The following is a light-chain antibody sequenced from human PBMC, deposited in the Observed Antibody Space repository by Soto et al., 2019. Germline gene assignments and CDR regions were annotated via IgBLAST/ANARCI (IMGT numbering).Light chain of an antibody. V-gene: IGKV3-20*01. Sequence: EIVLTQSPGTLSLSPGERATLSCRASQSVSSSYLAWYQQKPGQAPRLLIYGASSRATGIPERCSGSGSGTEFTLTISRLEPEDFAVYYCQQYGSSPPYTFGQGTKLEIK. CDR3: QQYGSSPPYT. CDR2: GAS. J-gene: IGKJ2*01. CDR1: QSVSSSY.